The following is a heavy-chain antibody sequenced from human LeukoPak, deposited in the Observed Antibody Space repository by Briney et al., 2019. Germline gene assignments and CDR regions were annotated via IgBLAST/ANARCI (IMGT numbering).Heavy chain of an antibody. J-gene: IGHJ4*02. Sequence: ASVKVSCKASGYTFTGQFIHWPRQAPGQGLEWMGWIDPPSGAPHYAQKFQDTITLTRDTSIASAYMEMHRLQTDDTAVYYCERSGFSTGVYLDFWGQGTLISVSS. V-gene: IGHV1-2*02. CDR3: ERSGFSTGVYLDF. D-gene: IGHD6-19*01. CDR2: IDPPSGAP. CDR1: GYTFTGQF.